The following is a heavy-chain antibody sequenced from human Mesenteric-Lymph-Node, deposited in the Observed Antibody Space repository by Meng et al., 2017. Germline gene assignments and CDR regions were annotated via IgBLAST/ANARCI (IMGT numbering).Heavy chain of an antibody. CDR3: TRLTLEN. J-gene: IGHJ4*02. D-gene: IGHD3-9*01. CDR1: GFTFSGST. CDR2: IRSKSNTYAT. Sequence: VQVGESGGGLVQPGGSLKLSCAASGFTFSGSTIHWVRQASGRGLEWVGRIRSKSNTYATEYAASVKGRFTISRDDSKNTAYLQMDSLKTEDTAVYYCTRLTLENWGQGTLVTVSS. V-gene: IGHV3-73*02.